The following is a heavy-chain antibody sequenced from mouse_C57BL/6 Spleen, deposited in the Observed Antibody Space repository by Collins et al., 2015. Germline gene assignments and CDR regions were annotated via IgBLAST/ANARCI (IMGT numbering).Heavy chain of an antibody. D-gene: IGHD2-1*01. CDR1: GYTFTTAG. CDR3: ARGDGNSHYYAMDY. Sequence: ELKKPGETVRISCKASGYTFTTAGMQWVQKMPGKGLKWIGWINTHSGVPKYAEDFKGRFAFSLETSASTAYLQISNLKNEDTATYFCARGDGNSHYYAMDYWGQGTSVTVSS. V-gene: IGHV9-4*02. J-gene: IGHJ4*01. CDR2: INTHSGVP.